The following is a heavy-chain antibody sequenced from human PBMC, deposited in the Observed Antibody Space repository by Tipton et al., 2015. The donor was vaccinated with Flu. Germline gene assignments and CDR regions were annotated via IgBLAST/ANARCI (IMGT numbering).Heavy chain of an antibody. V-gene: IGHV4-39*01. CDR2: IYYSGRT. J-gene: IGHJ4*02. Sequence: TLSLTCTVSGDSISSSTYYWGWIRQPPGKGLEWIGSIYYSGRTYYNPSLKSRVTMSVDTSKNQFSLKLNSVTAADTAVYYCARLSYYDVDLKNFYFEDWGQGTLVTVSS. CDR1: GDSISSSTYY. D-gene: IGHD3-10*02. CDR3: ARLSYYDVDLKNFYFED.